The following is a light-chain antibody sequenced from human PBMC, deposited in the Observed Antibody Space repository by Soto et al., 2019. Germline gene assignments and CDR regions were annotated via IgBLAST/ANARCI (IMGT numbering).Light chain of an antibody. CDR1: QSVISTS. Sequence: IVLTQSPGTLSLSPGERATLSCRASQSVISTSLAWYQQKPGQAPRLLIYGASSRATGIPDRFSGSGSGTDFTLTISRLEPEDFAVYYCQQRSNWPRITFGPGTKVDIK. CDR3: QQRSNWPRIT. J-gene: IGKJ3*01. CDR2: GAS. V-gene: IGKV3D-20*02.